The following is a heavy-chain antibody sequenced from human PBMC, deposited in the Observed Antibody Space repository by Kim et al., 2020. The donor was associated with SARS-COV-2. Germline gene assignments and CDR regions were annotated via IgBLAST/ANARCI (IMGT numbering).Heavy chain of an antibody. CDR3: AREVKSGWFGRPLDY. CDR2: IYYSGTS. V-gene: IGHV4-59*02. Sequence: SETLSLTCSVSGASVNDYYWSWIRKSPGKGLEWIGYIYYSGTSNYNPSLKSRVTMLVDTSKNQFSLQLTSVTAADTAVYYCAREVKSGWFGRPLDYWGQGTLVTVSS. D-gene: IGHD6-19*01. CDR1: GASVNDYY. J-gene: IGHJ4*02.